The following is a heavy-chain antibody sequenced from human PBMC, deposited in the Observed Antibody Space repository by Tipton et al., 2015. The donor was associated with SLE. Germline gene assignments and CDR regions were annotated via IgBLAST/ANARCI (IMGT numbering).Heavy chain of an antibody. V-gene: IGHV4-39*07. D-gene: IGHD1-26*01. Sequence: LRLSCTVSGGSISSSSYYWGWIRQPPGKGLEWIGSIYYSGSTYYNPSLKSRVTISVDTSKNQFSLKLSSVTAADTAVYYCARLMGVVGATNYYYGMDVWGQGTTVTVSS. J-gene: IGHJ6*02. CDR2: IYYSGST. CDR3: ARLMGVVGATNYYYGMDV. CDR1: GGSISSSSYY.